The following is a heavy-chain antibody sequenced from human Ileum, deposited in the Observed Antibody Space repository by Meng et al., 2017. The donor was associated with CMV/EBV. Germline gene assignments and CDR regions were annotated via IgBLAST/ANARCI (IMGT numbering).Heavy chain of an antibody. J-gene: IGHJ3*01. Sequence: GESLKISCAASGFIFNTYWMTWVRQAPGKGLEWVANIDQDGSEKYYVDSVRGRFTIFRDNAKNSLYLQMGSLRAEDTAVYYCVKAWRMGGPLSAFDFWGQGTMVTVSS. CDR2: IDQDGSEK. CDR3: VKAWRMGGPLSAFDF. CDR1: GFIFNTYW. D-gene: IGHD1-26*01. V-gene: IGHV3-7*01.